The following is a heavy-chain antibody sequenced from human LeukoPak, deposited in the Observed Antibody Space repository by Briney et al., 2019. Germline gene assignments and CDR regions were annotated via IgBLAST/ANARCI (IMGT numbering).Heavy chain of an antibody. Sequence: GGSLRLSCAASGFTFDDYTMRWVRQAPGKGLEWVSLIGWDGGSTYYADSVKGRFTISRDNSKNSLYLQMNSLRTEDTALYYCAKHKTVGATTSGWFDPWGQGTLVTVSS. D-gene: IGHD1-26*01. V-gene: IGHV3-43*01. CDR2: IGWDGGST. CDR3: AKHKTVGATTSGWFDP. J-gene: IGHJ5*02. CDR1: GFTFDDYT.